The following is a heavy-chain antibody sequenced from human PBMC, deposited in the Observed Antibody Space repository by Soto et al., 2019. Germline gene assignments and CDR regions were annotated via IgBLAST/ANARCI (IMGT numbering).Heavy chain of an antibody. Sequence: GGSLRLSCAASGFTFSSYWMSWVSQAPGKGLEWVANIKQDGSEKYYVDSVKGRFTISRDNAKNSLYLQMNSLRAEDTAVYYCAIDFWSGYYISDYYYGMDARGQGTTVTVSS. CDR2: IKQDGSEK. V-gene: IGHV3-7*01. CDR3: AIDFWSGYYISDYYYGMDA. D-gene: IGHD3-3*01. J-gene: IGHJ6*02. CDR1: GFTFSSYW.